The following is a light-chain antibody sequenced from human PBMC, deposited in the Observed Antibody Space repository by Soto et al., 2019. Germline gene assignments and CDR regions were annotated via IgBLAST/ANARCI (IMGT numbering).Light chain of an antibody. Sequence: EIVMTQSPATLSVSPGESATLTCRASQSVSSKLAWHQQKPGQAPRLLMYDASTRATGISARFSGSGSGTDFTLTISRLEPEDFATYYCQQSYSTPRTFGQGTRLEIK. V-gene: IGKV3-15*01. CDR2: DAS. CDR3: QQSYSTPRT. CDR1: QSVSSK. J-gene: IGKJ5*01.